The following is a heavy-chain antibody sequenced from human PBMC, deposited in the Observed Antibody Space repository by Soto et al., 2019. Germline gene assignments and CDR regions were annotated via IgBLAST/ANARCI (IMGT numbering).Heavy chain of an antibody. Sequence: QVQLVESGGGVVQPGRSLRLSCAASGFTFSNYGMHWVRQAPGKGLEWVAVILNDGSNRYHADSVKDRFTISRDKSKNMLYLQMNSLRAEETAVYYCARDDEYSGNGMDVWGQGTTVTVS. CDR1: GFTFSNYG. V-gene: IGHV3-33*01. D-gene: IGHD3-10*01. J-gene: IGHJ6*02. CDR3: ARDDEYSGNGMDV. CDR2: ILNDGSNR.